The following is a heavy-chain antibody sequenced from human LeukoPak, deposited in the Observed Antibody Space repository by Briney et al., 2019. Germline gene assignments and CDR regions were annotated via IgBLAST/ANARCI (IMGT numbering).Heavy chain of an antibody. V-gene: IGHV3-23*01. CDR2: ITSGSST. CDR3: AKEGQPAY. CDR1: GFTFSTYA. D-gene: IGHD5-18*01. J-gene: IGHJ4*02. Sequence: GGSLRLSCAASGFTFSTYAMSWVRLAPGKGLGWVSVITSGSSTYCADSVKGRFTVSRDNSKNTLYLQMNSLTAEDTAIYYCAKEGQPAYWGPGTLVTVSS.